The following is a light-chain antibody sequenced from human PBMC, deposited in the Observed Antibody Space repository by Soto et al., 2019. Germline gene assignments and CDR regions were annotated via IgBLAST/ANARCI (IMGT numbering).Light chain of an antibody. V-gene: IGKV3-11*01. Sequence: EIVLTQSPAALSLSPGERATLSCRASQSVSSYLAWYQQKPGQAPRLLIYDTSNRATGVPARFSGSGSGTDFTLTISSLEPEDCAIYYCQQRQYWPPITFGQGTKVDIK. CDR3: QQRQYWPPIT. CDR2: DTS. J-gene: IGKJ1*01. CDR1: QSVSSY.